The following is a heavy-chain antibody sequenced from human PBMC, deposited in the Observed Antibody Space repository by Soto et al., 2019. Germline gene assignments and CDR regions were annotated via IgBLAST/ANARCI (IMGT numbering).Heavy chain of an antibody. V-gene: IGHV3-21*01. CDR2: IANGDNHI. J-gene: IGHJ3*02. CDR3: ARENGHCTDACNRGAFDI. D-gene: IGHD2-2*01. CDR1: GFTFSEYS. Sequence: EVQVVESGGGLVKPGGSLRLSCAASGFTFSEYSFLWVRQAPGKGLEWLSFIANGDNHIFYSDSVKGRFTFSRDNAKNSVYLQLNSLRADDSAVYYCARENGHCTDACNRGAFDIWGQGTMVTVSS.